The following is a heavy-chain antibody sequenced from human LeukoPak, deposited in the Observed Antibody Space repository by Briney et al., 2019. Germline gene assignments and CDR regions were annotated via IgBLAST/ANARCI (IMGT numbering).Heavy chain of an antibody. J-gene: IGHJ4*02. V-gene: IGHV1-8*03. D-gene: IGHD7-27*01. Sequence: AASVKVSCKAPGYTFITYDINWVRQAPGQGLEWMGWMNVNSGNTGYAQNFQGRPTITRNTSISTAYMELSSLRSEDTAVYYCARTPYNWGIDYWGQGTLVTVSS. CDR1: GYTFITYD. CDR2: MNVNSGNT. CDR3: ARTPYNWGIDY.